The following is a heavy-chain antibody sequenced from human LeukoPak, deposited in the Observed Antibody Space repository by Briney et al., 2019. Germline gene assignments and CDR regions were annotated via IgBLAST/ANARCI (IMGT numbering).Heavy chain of an antibody. J-gene: IGHJ4*02. CDR1: GFTFSSYA. CDR3: AKVGSGKAARRGQLDY. V-gene: IGHV3-23*01. CDR2: ISGSGGST. D-gene: IGHD6-6*01. Sequence: GGSLRLSCAASGFTFSSYAMSWVRQAPGKGLEWVSAISGSGGSTYYADSVKGRFTISRDNSKNTLYLQMNSLRAEDTAVYYCAKVGSGKAARRGQLDYWGQGTLVTVSS.